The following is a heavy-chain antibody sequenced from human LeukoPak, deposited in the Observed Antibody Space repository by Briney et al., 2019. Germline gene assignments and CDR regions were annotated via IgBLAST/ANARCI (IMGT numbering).Heavy chain of an antibody. Sequence: SSETLSLTCTVSGYSISTGHYWGWVRQPPGKGLEWIGSICHGGRTYYNPSLKSRVTISVDTSKNQFSLNLSSVTAADTAVYYCARLTTVVTTAWFDPWGQGTLVTVSS. CDR1: GYSISTGHY. V-gene: IGHV4-38-2*02. D-gene: IGHD4-23*01. CDR3: ARLTTVVTTAWFDP. CDR2: ICHGGRT. J-gene: IGHJ5*02.